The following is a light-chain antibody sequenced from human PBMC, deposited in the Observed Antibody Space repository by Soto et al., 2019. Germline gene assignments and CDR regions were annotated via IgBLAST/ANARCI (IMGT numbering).Light chain of an antibody. CDR3: QQYNNWPPLT. J-gene: IGKJ4*01. V-gene: IGKV3-15*01. Sequence: EIVLTQSPATLSVSPGERATLSCRASQSVSNNLAWYQQKPGQAPRLLIYGASHRATGIPARVSGSGSGTEFTLTISSLQSEDSAVYYCQQYNNWPPLTFGGGTKVEIK. CDR1: QSVSNN. CDR2: GAS.